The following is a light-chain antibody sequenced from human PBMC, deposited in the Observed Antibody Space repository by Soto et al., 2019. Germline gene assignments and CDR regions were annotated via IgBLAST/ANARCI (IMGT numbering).Light chain of an antibody. J-gene: IGKJ1*01. V-gene: IGKV3D-20*01. CDR2: DAS. CDR3: QQYENYWT. Sequence: EIVLTQSPVTLSLSPGARATLSCRASQSVSSSYLAWYQQKPGLAPRLLIYDASSRATGIPDRFSGSGSGTEFTLTISNLQPDDFATYYCQQYENYWTFGQGTKVDIK. CDR1: QSVSSSY.